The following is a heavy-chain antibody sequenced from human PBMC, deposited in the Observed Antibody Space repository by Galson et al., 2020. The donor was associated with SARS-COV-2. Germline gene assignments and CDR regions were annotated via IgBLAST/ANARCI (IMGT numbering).Heavy chain of an antibody. V-gene: IGHV4-61*02. CDR3: ARESRWDLYFDH. J-gene: IGHJ4*02. CDR1: GGSISSGSYY. Sequence: SETLSLTCTVSGGSISSGSYYWSWIRQPAGKGLEWIGRIYTGVNTNYNRSLKSRVTISVDTSKNQFSLKLSSVTAADTAVYYCARESRWDLYFDHWGQGTLVTVSS. D-gene: IGHD1-26*01. CDR2: IYTGVNT.